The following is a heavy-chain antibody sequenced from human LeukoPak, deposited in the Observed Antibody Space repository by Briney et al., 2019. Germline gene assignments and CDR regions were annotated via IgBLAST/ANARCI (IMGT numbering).Heavy chain of an antibody. V-gene: IGHV4-38-2*02. CDR3: ARDLDY. CDR1: GYSISSGYY. J-gene: IGHJ4*02. Sequence: SETLSLTCTVSGYSISSGYYWGWMRQPPGKGLEWIGTIYHSGSTFYNPSLKSRVTISVDTSKNQFSLKLSSVTAADTAVYYCARDLDYWGQGTLVTVSS. CDR2: IYHSGST.